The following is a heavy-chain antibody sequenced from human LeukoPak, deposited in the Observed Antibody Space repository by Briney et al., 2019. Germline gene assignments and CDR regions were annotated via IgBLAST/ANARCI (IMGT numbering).Heavy chain of an antibody. D-gene: IGHD3-16*02. CDR3: AKLWVMITFGGVIDIEAPGSSGDY. J-gene: IGHJ4*02. CDR2: ISGSGGST. CDR1: GFTFSSYA. Sequence: GGSLRLSCAASGFTFSSYAMSWVRQAPGKGLEWVSAISGSGGSTYYADSVKGRFTISRDNSKNTLYPQMNSLRAEDTAVYYCAKLWVMITFGGVIDIEAPGSSGDYWGQGTLVTVSS. V-gene: IGHV3-23*01.